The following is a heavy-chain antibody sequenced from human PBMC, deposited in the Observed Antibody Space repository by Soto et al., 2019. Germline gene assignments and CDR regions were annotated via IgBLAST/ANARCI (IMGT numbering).Heavy chain of an antibody. CDR2: IYYSGST. J-gene: IGHJ6*02. CDR3: AREDGRVRNYYYYGMDV. Sequence: QVQLQESGPGLVKPSQTLSLTCTVSGGSITIGRYFWTWIRQNPGKGLEWIGYIYYSGSTYYNPSLKSRVTISVDTSKNQFSLKLSSVTAADTAVYYCAREDGRVRNYYYYGMDVWGQGTTVTVSS. CDR1: GGSITIGRYF. V-gene: IGHV4-31*03. D-gene: IGHD1-1*01.